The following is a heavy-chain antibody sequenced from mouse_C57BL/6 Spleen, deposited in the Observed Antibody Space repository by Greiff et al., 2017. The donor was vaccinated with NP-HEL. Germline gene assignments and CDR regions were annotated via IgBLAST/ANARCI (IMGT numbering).Heavy chain of an antibody. V-gene: IGHV5-17*01. J-gene: IGHJ4*01. CDR1: GFTFSDSG. CDR3: SRRDYDVNYAMDY. D-gene: IGHD2-4*01. CDR2: ISSGSSTI. Sequence: EVKLVESGGGLVKPGGSLKLSCAASGFTFSDSGMHWVRQAPEKGLEWVAYISSGSSTIYYADTVKGRFTISRGKAKNTLFLQMTSLRSDETAMYYCSRRDYDVNYAMDYWGQGTSVTVSS.